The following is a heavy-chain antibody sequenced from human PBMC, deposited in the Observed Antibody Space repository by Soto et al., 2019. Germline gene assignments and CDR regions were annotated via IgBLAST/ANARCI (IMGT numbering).Heavy chain of an antibody. CDR2: IYYSGST. D-gene: IGHD5-18*01. Sequence: SETLSLTCTVSGGSVSSGSYYWSWIRQPPGKGLEWIGYIYYSGSTNYNPSLKSRVTISVDTSKNQFSLKLSSVTAADTAVYYCAREAKYTDVDTAMVWGQGTLVTVPS. J-gene: IGHJ4*02. V-gene: IGHV4-61*01. CDR3: AREAKYTDVDTAMV. CDR1: GGSVSSGSYY.